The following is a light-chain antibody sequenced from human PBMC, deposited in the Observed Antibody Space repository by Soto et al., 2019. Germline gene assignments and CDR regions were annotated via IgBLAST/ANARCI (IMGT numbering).Light chain of an antibody. CDR1: QSVGRY. V-gene: IGKV3-11*01. Sequence: EIVLTQSPATLSLSPGEGATLSCRASQSVGRYLAWYQQKPGQAPRLLMYDASNRATGIPARFSGSGSGTEFTLTISSLEPEDFALYYCQQRSSWPRTFGRGTKVEIK. J-gene: IGKJ1*01. CDR2: DAS. CDR3: QQRSSWPRT.